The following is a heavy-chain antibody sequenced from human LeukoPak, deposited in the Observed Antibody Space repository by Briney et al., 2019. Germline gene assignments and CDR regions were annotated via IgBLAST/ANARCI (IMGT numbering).Heavy chain of an antibody. Sequence: PGGSLRLSCAASGFSFSTYAMSWVRQAPGKGLEWVGRIKSKTDGGTTDYAAPVKGGFTISRDDSKNTLYLQMNSLKTEDTAVYYCTTVLTWWELGGYWGQGTLVTVSS. CDR3: TTVLTWWELGGY. D-gene: IGHD1-26*01. CDR1: GFSFSTYA. V-gene: IGHV3-15*01. CDR2: IKSKTDGGTT. J-gene: IGHJ4*02.